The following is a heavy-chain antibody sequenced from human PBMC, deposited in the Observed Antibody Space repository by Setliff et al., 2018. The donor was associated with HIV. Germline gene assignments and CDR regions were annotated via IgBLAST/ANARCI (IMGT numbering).Heavy chain of an antibody. CDR3: ARDSVGATTTPPDY. Sequence: PGGSLRLSCAASGFTFSSYSMNWVRQAPGKGLEWVSSISSSSSYIYYADSVKGRFTISRDNAKNSLYLQMNSLRAEDTAVYYCARDSVGATTTPPDYWGQGTLVTVSS. V-gene: IGHV3-21*01. J-gene: IGHJ4*02. D-gene: IGHD1-26*01. CDR2: ISSSSSYI. CDR1: GFTFSSYS.